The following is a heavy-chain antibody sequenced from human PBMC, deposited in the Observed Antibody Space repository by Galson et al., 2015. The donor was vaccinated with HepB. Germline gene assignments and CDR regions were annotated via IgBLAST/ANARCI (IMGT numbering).Heavy chain of an antibody. V-gene: IGHV1-69*01. CDR3: ARGIVVVPAAISLQEYYYYYMDV. CDR1: GGTFSSYA. D-gene: IGHD2-2*01. J-gene: IGHJ6*03. Sequence: SCKASGGTFSSYAISWVRQAPGQGLEWMGGIIPIFGTANYAQKFQGRVTITADESTSTAYMELSSLRSEDTAVYYCARGIVVVPAAISLQEYYYYYMDVWGKGTTVTVSS. CDR2: IIPIFGTA.